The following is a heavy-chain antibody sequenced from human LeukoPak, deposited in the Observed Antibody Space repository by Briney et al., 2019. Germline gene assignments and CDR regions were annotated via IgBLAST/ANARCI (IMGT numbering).Heavy chain of an antibody. D-gene: IGHD5-24*01. J-gene: IGHJ4*02. V-gene: IGHV1-18*01. CDR1: GHTFTSYG. Sequence: ASVKVSCKASGHTFTSYGISWVRQAPGQGLEWMGWISAYNGNTNYAQKLQGRVTMTTDTSTSTAYMELRRLRSDDTAVYYCARDGRGEDGYNFFDYWGQGTLVTVSS. CDR2: ISAYNGNT. CDR3: ARDGRGEDGYNFFDY.